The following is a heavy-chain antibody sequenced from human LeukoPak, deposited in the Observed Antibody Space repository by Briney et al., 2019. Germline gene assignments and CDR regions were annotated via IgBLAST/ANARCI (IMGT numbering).Heavy chain of an antibody. V-gene: IGHV3-33*06. CDR2: IWYDGSNK. CDR3: AKEPDAYCGGDCYSYFDY. CDR1: GFTFSSYG. J-gene: IGHJ4*02. Sequence: QSGGSLRLSCAASGFTFSSYGMHWVRQAPGKGLEWVAVIWYDGSNKYYADSVKGRFTISRDNSTNTLYLQMNSLRAEDTAVYYCAKEPDAYCGGDCYSYFDYWGQGTLVTVSS. D-gene: IGHD2-21*02.